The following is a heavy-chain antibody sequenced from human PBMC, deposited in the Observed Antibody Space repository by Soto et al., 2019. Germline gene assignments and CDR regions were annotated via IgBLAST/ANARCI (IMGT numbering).Heavy chain of an antibody. CDR2: ISGTGGST. V-gene: IGHV3-23*01. D-gene: IGHD3-22*01. J-gene: IGHJ4*02. CDR3: AKGMTSGYYLFDY. Sequence: EVQLLQSGGGLVQPGGSLRLSCAASGFTFSSYAMSWVRQAPGKGLEWVSTISGTGGSTYYPDSVKGRFTISRDNSKNKVYLQMNSLRAEDAAVYYCAKGMTSGYYLFDYWGQGTLVTVSS. CDR1: GFTFSSYA.